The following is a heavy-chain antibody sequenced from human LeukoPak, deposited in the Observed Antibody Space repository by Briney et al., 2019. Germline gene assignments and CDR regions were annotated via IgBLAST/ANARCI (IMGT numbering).Heavy chain of an antibody. V-gene: IGHV3-49*04. CDR3: TREIRYYDFWSGYYRD. CDR2: IRSKAYGGTT. Sequence: GGALRLSCTASGFTFGDYAMSWVRQAPGKGLEWVGFIRSKAYGGTTEYAASVKGRFTISRDDSKSIAYLQMNSLKTEATDVYYCTREIRYYDFWSGYYRDWGQGTLVTVSS. J-gene: IGHJ4*02. D-gene: IGHD3-3*01. CDR1: GFTFGDYA.